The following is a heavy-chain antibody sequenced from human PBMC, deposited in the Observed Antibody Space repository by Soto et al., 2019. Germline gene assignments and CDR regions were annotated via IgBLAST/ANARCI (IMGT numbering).Heavy chain of an antibody. CDR1: GFTFSDYY. Sequence: TGGSLRLSCAASGFTFSDYYMSWIRQAPGKGLEWVSYISSSSSYTNYADSVKGRFTISRDNAKNSLYLQMNSLRAEDTAVYYCAKDQVPSMVRGPYYFDYWGQGTLVTVSS. J-gene: IGHJ4*02. V-gene: IGHV3-11*05. CDR3: AKDQVPSMVRGPYYFDY. D-gene: IGHD3-10*01. CDR2: ISSSSSYT.